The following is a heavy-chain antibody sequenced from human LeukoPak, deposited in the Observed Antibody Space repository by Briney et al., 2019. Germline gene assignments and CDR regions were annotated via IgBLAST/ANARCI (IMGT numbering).Heavy chain of an antibody. D-gene: IGHD3-22*01. CDR2: ISGSGGST. CDR3: AKADYYDSSGYPPPYGMDV. V-gene: IGHV3-23*01. Sequence: GGSLRLSCAASGLTFSSYAMSWVRQAPGKGLEWVSAISGSGGSTYYADSVKGRFTISRDNSKNTLYLQMNSLRAEDTAVYYCAKADYYDSSGYPPPYGMDVWGQGTTVTVSS. CDR1: GLTFSSYA. J-gene: IGHJ6*02.